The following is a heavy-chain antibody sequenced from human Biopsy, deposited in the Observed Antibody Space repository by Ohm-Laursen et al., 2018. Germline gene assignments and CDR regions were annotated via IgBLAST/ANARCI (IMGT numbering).Heavy chain of an antibody. Sequence: SDTLSLTCTVSGVSITAYYWSWIRQPPGKGLECIGNIHHSGSTNYNPSLKSRLTISVDTSKNQFSLNRSSGTAADTAVYYCARMDCSGGSCHYYSYGMDVWGQGTTVTVSS. V-gene: IGHV4-4*09. J-gene: IGHJ6*02. CDR1: GVSITAYY. CDR2: IHHSGST. D-gene: IGHD2-15*01. CDR3: ARMDCSGGSCHYYSYGMDV.